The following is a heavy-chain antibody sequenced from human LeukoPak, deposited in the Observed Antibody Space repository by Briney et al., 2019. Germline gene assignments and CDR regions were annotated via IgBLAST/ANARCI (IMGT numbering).Heavy chain of an antibody. CDR3: ARDPEEDSGGYPRYDH. D-gene: IGHD3-22*01. CDR2: IYSGGST. V-gene: IGHV3-53*05. Sequence: HPGGSLRLSCAASGFTVSANYLTWVRQTPGQGLEWVSVIYSGGSTFYADSVKGRFTISRDKSKNTVYLQMNSLRTEDTALYYCARDPEEDSGGYPRYDHWGQGTLVTVSS. J-gene: IGHJ1*01. CDR1: GFTVSANY.